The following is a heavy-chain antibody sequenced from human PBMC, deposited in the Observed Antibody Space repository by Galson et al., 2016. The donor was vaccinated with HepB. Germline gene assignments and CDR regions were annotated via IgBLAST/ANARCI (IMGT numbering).Heavy chain of an antibody. CDR1: GFTFDDYA. Sequence: SLRLSCAASGFTFDDYAMHWVLQAPGKGLEWVSGINWDSTGIDYADSVKGRFTISRDNAKHSLYLQMNSLRTEDTALYYCANDITAEASGLNYWGQGTLVTVSS. CDR2: INWDSTGI. D-gene: IGHD2-21*02. J-gene: IGHJ4*02. CDR3: ANDITAEASGLNY. V-gene: IGHV3-9*01.